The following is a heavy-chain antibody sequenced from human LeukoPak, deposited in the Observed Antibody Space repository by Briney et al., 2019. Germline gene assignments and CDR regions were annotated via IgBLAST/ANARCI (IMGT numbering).Heavy chain of an antibody. D-gene: IGHD4-4*01. CDR1: GGSISSGGYY. V-gene: IGHV4-31*03. Sequence: SETLSLTCTVSGGSISSGGYYWSWIRQHPGKGLEWIGYIYYSGSTYYNPSLKSRVTISVDTSKNQFSLKLSSVTAADTAVYYCARDKYSNYRPRGVHYYYGMDVWGQGTTVTVSS. CDR3: ARDKYSNYRPRGVHYYYGMDV. CDR2: IYYSGST. J-gene: IGHJ6*02.